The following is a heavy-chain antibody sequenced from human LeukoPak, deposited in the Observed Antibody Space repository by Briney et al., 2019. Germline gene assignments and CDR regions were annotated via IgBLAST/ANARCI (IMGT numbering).Heavy chain of an antibody. V-gene: IGHV1-69*13. CDR3: ARETGMITFGGVIVNGAFDI. D-gene: IGHD3-16*02. CDR1: GGSFSNSF. CDR2: VVPLSGTP. Sequence: SVKVSCKASGGSFSNSFISWVRQAPGQGLEWMGGVVPLSGTPNYAQKFQGRVTITADESTSTAYMELSSLRSEDTAVYYCARETGMITFGGVIVNGAFDIWGQGTMVTVSS. J-gene: IGHJ3*02.